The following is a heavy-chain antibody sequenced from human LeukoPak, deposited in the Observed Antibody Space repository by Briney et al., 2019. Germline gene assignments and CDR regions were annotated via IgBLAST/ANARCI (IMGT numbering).Heavy chain of an antibody. V-gene: IGHV1-2*02. J-gene: IGHJ4*02. CDR3: ARDGRRDGYPWGY. D-gene: IGHD5-24*01. CDR1: GYTFTGYY. CDR2: MNANSGGT. Sequence: ASVKVSCKTSGYTFTGYYMHWVRQAPGQGLEWMGWMNANSGGTNYAQKFQGRVTMTRDTSIGTAYMELSSLRSEDTAVYYCARDGRRDGYPWGYWGQGTLVTVSS.